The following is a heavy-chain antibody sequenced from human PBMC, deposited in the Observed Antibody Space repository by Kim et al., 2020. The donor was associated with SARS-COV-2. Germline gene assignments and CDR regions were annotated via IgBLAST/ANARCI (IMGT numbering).Heavy chain of an antibody. CDR2: INHSGST. Sequence: SETLSLTCAVYGGSFSGYYWSWIRQPPGKGLEWIGEINHSGSTNYNPSLKSRVTISVDTSKNQFSLKLSSVTAADTAVYYCARGRVLRYFVRSLYYGMDVWGQGTTVTVSS. CDR3: ARGRVLRYFVRSLYYGMDV. V-gene: IGHV4-34*01. J-gene: IGHJ6*02. CDR1: GGSFSGYY. D-gene: IGHD3-9*01.